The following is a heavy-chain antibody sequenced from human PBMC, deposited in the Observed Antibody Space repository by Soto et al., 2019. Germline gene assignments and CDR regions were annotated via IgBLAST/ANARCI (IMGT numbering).Heavy chain of an antibody. Sequence: ASVKVSCKASGGTFSSYTISWVRQAPGQGLEWMGRIIPILGIANYAQKFQGRVTITADKSTSTAYMELSSLRSEDTAVYYCASQTYYYGSGIYYYYYGMDVWGQGTTVTVSS. CDR1: GGTFSSYT. CDR3: ASQTYYYGSGIYYYYYGMDV. D-gene: IGHD3-10*01. J-gene: IGHJ6*02. CDR2: IIPILGIA. V-gene: IGHV1-69*02.